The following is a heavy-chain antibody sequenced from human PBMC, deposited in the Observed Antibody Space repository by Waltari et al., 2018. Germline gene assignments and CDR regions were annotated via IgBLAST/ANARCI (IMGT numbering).Heavy chain of an antibody. CDR1: GGSISSYY. Sequence: QVQLQESGPGLVKPSETLSLTCTVSGGSISSYYWSWIRQPAGKGLEWIGRIYTSGSTKYNPSRKSRVTMSVDTSKNQFSRKLSSETAADTAVYYCARGSMAPGKGSSSRDSRFFDYWGQGTLVTVSS. J-gene: IGHJ4*02. V-gene: IGHV4-4*07. CDR2: IYTSGST. CDR3: ARGSMAPGKGSSSRDSRFFDY. D-gene: IGHD6-13*01.